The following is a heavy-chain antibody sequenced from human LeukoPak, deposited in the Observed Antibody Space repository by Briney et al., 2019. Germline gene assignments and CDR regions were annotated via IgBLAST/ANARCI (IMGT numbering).Heavy chain of an antibody. CDR2: ISGSSGST. CDR3: AKDKYGDYDDAFDI. CDR1: GFTFSSSW. V-gene: IGHV3-23*01. Sequence: GGSLRLSCVASGFTFSSSWKTWVRQAPGKGLEWVSIISGSSGSTYYADSVKGRFTISRDNSKNSLFLHKNSLRAQDTAVYYCAKDKYGDYDDAFDIWGQGTMVTVSS. J-gene: IGHJ3*02. D-gene: IGHD4-17*01.